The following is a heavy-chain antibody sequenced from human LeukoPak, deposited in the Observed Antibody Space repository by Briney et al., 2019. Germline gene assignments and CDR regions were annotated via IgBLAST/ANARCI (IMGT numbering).Heavy chain of an antibody. CDR3: ASDRARWEPLDY. CDR2: ISSSSSYI. CDR1: GFTFSSYS. Sequence: PGGSLRLSCAASGFTFSSYSMNWVRQAPGKGLEWVSSISSSSSYIYYADSVKGRFTISRDNAKNSLYLQMNSLRAEDTAVYYCASDRARWEPLDYWGQGTLVTVSS. J-gene: IGHJ4*02. V-gene: IGHV3-21*01. D-gene: IGHD1-26*01.